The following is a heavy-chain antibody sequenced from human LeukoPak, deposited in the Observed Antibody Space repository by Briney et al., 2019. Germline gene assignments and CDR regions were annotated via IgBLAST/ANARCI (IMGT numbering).Heavy chain of an antibody. D-gene: IGHD3-3*01. CDR1: GGSFSGYY. Sequence: SETLSLTCAVYGGSFSGYYWSWIRQPPGKGLEWIGEINHSGSTNYNPSLKSRVTISVDTSKNQFSLKLSSVTAADTAVYYCAGGWSGYDYYYYGMDVWGQGTTVTVSS. J-gene: IGHJ6*02. CDR2: INHSGST. CDR3: AGGWSGYDYYYYGMDV. V-gene: IGHV4-34*01.